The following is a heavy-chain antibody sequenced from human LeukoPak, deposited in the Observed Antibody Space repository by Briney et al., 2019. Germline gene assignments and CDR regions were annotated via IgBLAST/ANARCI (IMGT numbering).Heavy chain of an antibody. J-gene: IGHJ4*02. Sequence: SETLSLTCTVSGGSISSYYWSWIRQPAGKGLEWIGRIHTSGSTNYNPSLKSRVTMSVDTSKNQFSLKLSSVTAADTAVYYCARDQVDYSISDYFDYWGKGTLVTVSS. CDR2: IHTSGST. V-gene: IGHV4-4*07. D-gene: IGHD6-6*01. CDR3: ARDQVDYSISDYFDY. CDR1: GGSISSYY.